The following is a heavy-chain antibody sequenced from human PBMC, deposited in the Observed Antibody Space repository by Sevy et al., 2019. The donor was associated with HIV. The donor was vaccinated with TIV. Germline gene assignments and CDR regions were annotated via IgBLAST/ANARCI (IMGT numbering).Heavy chain of an antibody. J-gene: IGHJ6*02. CDR2: IKQDGSEK. CDR3: AREREWSYYYYGMDV. Sequence: GGSLRLSCAPSGFTFSSYWMSWVRQAPGKGLEWVANIKQDGSEKYYVDSVKGRFTISRDNAKNSLYLQMNSLRAEDTALYYCAREREWSYYYYGMDVWGQGTTVTVSS. D-gene: IGHD3-3*01. CDR1: GFTFSSYW. V-gene: IGHV3-7*03.